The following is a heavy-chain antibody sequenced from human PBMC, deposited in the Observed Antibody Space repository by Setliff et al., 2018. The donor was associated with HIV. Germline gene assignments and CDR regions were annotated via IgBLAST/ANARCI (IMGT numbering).Heavy chain of an antibody. J-gene: IGHJ5*02. Sequence: QSGGSLRLSCAASGFTFSGYWMSWVRQAPGKGLGWVANIKQDGSEKYYVDSVKGRFTISRDNAKNSLYLQMNSLRGEDTAVYYCGRGQTTVTTWGQGTLVTVSS. D-gene: IGHD4-17*01. CDR3: GRGQTTVTT. CDR1: GFTFSGYW. CDR2: IKQDGSEK. V-gene: IGHV3-7*03.